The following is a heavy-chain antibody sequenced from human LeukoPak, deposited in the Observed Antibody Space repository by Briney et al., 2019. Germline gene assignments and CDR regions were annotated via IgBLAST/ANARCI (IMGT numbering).Heavy chain of an antibody. CDR3: SRAKGVGATLDS. J-gene: IGHJ4*02. CDR1: GYTFTSYY. V-gene: IGHV1-46*01. D-gene: IGHD1-26*01. CDR2: INPSGGST. Sequence: EASVKVSCKASGYTFTSYYMHWVRQAPGQGLEWMGIINPSGGSTSYAQKFQGRVTMTRDMSTSTVYMELSSLRSEDTAVYYCSRAKGVGATLDSGGRETLSPSPQ.